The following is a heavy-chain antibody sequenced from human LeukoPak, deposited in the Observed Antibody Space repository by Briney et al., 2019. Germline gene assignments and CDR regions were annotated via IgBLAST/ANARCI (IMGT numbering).Heavy chain of an antibody. CDR2: INGDGSRI. Sequence: EGSLRLSCVASGFTFSSHWMHWVRQVPGKGLMWVSRINGDGSRIHYGDSVKGRFTISRDNAKNTLYLQMTSLRGDDTAIYFCARDALGGRTKFGSWGHGSLVTVSS. CDR1: GFTFSSHW. CDR3: ARDALGGRTKFGS. D-gene: IGHD3-16*01. J-gene: IGHJ5*01. V-gene: IGHV3-74*01.